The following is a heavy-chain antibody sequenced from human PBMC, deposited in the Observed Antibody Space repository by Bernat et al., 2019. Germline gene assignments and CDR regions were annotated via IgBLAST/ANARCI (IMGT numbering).Heavy chain of an antibody. CDR2: IWYNGNHK. CDR1: GVTFSNFG. Sequence: QVQLVESGGGVVQPGRSLRLSCAASGVTFSNFGMHWVRQTPGKGLEWVAVIWYNGNHKYYADSVKGRFTISRDNSKNTLYLQMNNLRAEDTAVYYCARWVGVNWCDPWGQGTLVTVSS. V-gene: IGHV3-33*01. J-gene: IGHJ5*02. CDR3: ARWVGVNWCDP. D-gene: IGHD3-10*01.